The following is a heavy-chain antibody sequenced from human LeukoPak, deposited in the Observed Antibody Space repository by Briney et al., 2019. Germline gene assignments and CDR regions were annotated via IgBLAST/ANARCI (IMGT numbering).Heavy chain of an antibody. Sequence: SETLSLTCTVSGGSISSSSYYWGWIRQPPGKGLEWIGSIYYSGSTYYNPSLKSRVTISVDTSKNQFSLKLSSVTAADTAVYYCARSDVGHFDYWGQGTLVTVSS. J-gene: IGHJ4*02. CDR3: ARSDVGHFDY. D-gene: IGHD2-15*01. V-gene: IGHV4-39*07. CDR2: IYYSGST. CDR1: GGSISSSSYY.